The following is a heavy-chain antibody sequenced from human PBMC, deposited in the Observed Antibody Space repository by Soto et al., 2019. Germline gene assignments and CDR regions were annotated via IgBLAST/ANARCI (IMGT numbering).Heavy chain of an antibody. D-gene: IGHD1-26*01. V-gene: IGHV1-69*01. CDR1: VGTFSSYS. CDR2: IIPIFGTA. Sequence: QVQLVQSGAEVKKPGSSVTVSCKASVGTFSSYSINWVRQAPGQGLEWMGDIIPIFGTANNAQKFQGRVTITAVESTSTAYMELSSLRSEDTAVYYCARDGGRHSAGIDYWVQGTLVTVSS. CDR3: ARDGGRHSAGIDY. J-gene: IGHJ4*02.